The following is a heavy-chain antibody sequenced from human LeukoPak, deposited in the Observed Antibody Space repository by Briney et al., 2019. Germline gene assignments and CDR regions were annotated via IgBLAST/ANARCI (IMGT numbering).Heavy chain of an antibody. J-gene: IGHJ4*02. CDR1: GGSISSYY. D-gene: IGHD3-22*01. Sequence: SETLSLTCTVSGGSISSYYWSWIRQPPGKGLEWIGYIYYSGSTNYNPSLKSRVTISVDTSKNQFSLKLSSVTAADAAVYYCARAWYDSSGYYSPFDYWGQGTLVTVSS. V-gene: IGHV4-59*01. CDR3: ARAWYDSSGYYSPFDY. CDR2: IYYSGST.